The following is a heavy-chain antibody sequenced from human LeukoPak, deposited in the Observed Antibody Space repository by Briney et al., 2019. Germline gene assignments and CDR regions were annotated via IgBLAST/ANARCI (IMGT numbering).Heavy chain of an antibody. CDR2: ISGSGGST. CDR1: GFTFSSYA. CDR3: AKLGGHPLHNYVGV. D-gene: IGHD3-16*01. J-gene: IGHJ6*03. V-gene: IGHV3-23*01. Sequence: PGGSLRLSCAASGFTFSSYAMSWVRQAPGKGLEWVSAISGSGGSTYYANSVKGRFTISRDNSNNTLYLQMNSLRAEDTAVYYCAKLGGHPLHNYVGVWGKGTTVAVSS.